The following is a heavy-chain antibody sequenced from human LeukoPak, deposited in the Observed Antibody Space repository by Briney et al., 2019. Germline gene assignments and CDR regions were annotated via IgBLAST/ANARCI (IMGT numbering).Heavy chain of an antibody. CDR1: GFTVSSNY. CDR2: IYTGGTT. D-gene: IGHD6-19*01. CDR3: ARVGSSGWFSFDY. Sequence: PGGSLRLSCAASGFTVSSNYMNWVRQAPGKGLEWVSVIYTGGTTYYADSVKGRFTISSDNSKNTLYLQMNRLRAEDTAVYYCARVGSSGWFSFDYWGQGTLVTVSS. J-gene: IGHJ4*02. V-gene: IGHV3-53*01.